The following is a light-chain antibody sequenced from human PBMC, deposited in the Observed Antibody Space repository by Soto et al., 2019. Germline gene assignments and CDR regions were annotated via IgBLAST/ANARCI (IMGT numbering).Light chain of an antibody. V-gene: IGLV1-40*01. J-gene: IGLJ2*01. CDR2: DNS. CDR3: QSYDSSLSASV. Sequence: QSVLTQPPSVSGAPGQRVTISCTGSSSNIGSLYDVHWYQQLPGTAPKLLIYDNSNRPSGVPDRFSGSKSGTSASLAINGLQAEDEADYYCQSYDSSLSASVFGGGTKLTVL. CDR1: SSNIGSLYD.